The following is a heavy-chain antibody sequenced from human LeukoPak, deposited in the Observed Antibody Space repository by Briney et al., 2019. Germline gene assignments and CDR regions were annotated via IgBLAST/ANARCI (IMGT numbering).Heavy chain of an antibody. Sequence: GGSLRLSCAASGFTFSSYAMSWVRQAPGKGLEWVSAISGSGGSTYYADSVKGRFTISRDNSKNTLYLQMNSLRAEDTAVYYCARDHDILTGYSTYNWFDPWGQGTLVTVSS. V-gene: IGHV3-23*01. CDR2: ISGSGGST. CDR3: ARDHDILTGYSTYNWFDP. CDR1: GFTFSSYA. J-gene: IGHJ5*02. D-gene: IGHD3-9*01.